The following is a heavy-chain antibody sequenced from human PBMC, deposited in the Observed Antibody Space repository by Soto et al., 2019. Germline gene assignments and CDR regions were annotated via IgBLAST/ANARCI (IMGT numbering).Heavy chain of an antibody. CDR3: AKDRLASSGWRVYYYYGMDV. CDR2: ISYDGSNK. CDR1: GFTFSSYG. D-gene: IGHD6-19*01. V-gene: IGHV3-30*18. J-gene: IGHJ6*02. Sequence: GGSLRLSCAASGFTFSSYGMHWVRQAPGKGLEWVAVISYDGSNKYYADSVKGRFTISRDNSKNTLYLQMNSLRAEDTAVYYWAKDRLASSGWRVYYYYGMDVWGQGTTVTVSS.